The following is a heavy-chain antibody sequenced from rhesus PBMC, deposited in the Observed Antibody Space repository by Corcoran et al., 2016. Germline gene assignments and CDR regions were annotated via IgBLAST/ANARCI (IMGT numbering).Heavy chain of an antibody. CDR3: ARDPDSGFYVGWFFDY. CDR2: ISGGGGNT. Sequence: QLQLQESGPGLVKPSETLSLTCAVSGGSISSNHWIWIRQPPGQGLEWIGRISGGGGNTDYNPSLKSRVTFSTDTSKNQISLRLSSVTAADTAVYYCARDPDSGFYVGWFFDYWGQGVLVTVSS. J-gene: IGHJ4*01. CDR1: GGSISSNH. D-gene: IGHD3-28*01. V-gene: IGHV4-173*01.